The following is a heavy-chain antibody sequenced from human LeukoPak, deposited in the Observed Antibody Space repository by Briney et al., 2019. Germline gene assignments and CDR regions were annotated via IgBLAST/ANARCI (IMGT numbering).Heavy chain of an antibody. Sequence: GGSLRLSCAASGFTFSSFEMNWVRQAPGKGLEWVSYISSSGNGIYYADSVKGRFTISRDNAKNSLYLQMNSLRAEDTAVYYCARDGGYGDYFDYWGQGTLVTVSS. CDR1: GFTFSSFE. CDR2: ISSSGNGI. J-gene: IGHJ4*02. V-gene: IGHV3-48*03. D-gene: IGHD5-12*01. CDR3: ARDGGYGDYFDY.